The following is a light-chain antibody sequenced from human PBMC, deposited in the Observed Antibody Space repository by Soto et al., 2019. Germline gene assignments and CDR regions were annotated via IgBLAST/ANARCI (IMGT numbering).Light chain of an antibody. J-gene: IGLJ2*01. V-gene: IGLV4-69*01. CDR3: QTWDSGIRV. Sequence: QSVLTQSPSASASLGASVKLTCTLSSGHNNYAIAWHQQQPEKGPRYLMKLKSDGSHIKGDGVPDRFSGSSSGAERYLTISSLQYEDEADYYCQTWDSGIRVFGGGTKVTVL. CDR1: SGHNNYA. CDR2: LKSDGSH.